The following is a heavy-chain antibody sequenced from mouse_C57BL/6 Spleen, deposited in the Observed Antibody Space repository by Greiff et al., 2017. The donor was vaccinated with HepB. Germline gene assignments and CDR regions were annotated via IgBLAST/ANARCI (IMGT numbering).Heavy chain of an antibody. CDR1: GYTFTSYW. D-gene: IGHD2-4*01. J-gene: IGHJ2*01. CDR2: INPSNGGT. CDR3: ARGGPFYYDYDGWYYFDY. V-gene: IGHV1-53*01. Sequence: QVQLQQPGTELVKPGASVKLSCKASGYTFTSYWMHWVKQRPGQGLEWIGNINPSNGGTNYNEKFKSKATLTVDKSSSTAYMQLSSLTSEDSAVYYCARGGPFYYDYDGWYYFDYWGQGTTLTVSS.